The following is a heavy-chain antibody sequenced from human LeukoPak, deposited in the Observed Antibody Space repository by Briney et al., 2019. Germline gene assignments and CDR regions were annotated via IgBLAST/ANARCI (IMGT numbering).Heavy chain of an antibody. V-gene: IGHV1-8*01. D-gene: IGHD7-27*01. CDR3: ARGPPNWGYDY. J-gene: IGHJ4*02. Sequence: ASVKVSCKASGYTFTSYDFNWGRQATGQRPEWMGWMSPNSGDTGYAQKFQDRVTMARNTSISTAYMELSSLRSDDTAVYYCARGPPNWGYDYWGPGTLVTVSS. CDR2: MSPNSGDT. CDR1: GYTFTSYD.